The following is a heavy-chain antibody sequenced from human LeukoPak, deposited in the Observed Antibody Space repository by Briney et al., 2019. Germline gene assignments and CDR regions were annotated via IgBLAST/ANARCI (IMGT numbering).Heavy chain of an antibody. V-gene: IGHV1-18*04. CDR3: VRGGGFNSGFEY. D-gene: IGHD3-10*01. Sequence: ASVKVSCKASGYTFVSYGITWVRQAPGQGLEWMGWISVYDGDTKYAQNLQGRVTLTTDTSTSTAYMELRSLRSDDTAVHYCVRGGGFNSGFEYWGQGTLVIVSS. CDR1: GYTFVSYG. J-gene: IGHJ4*02. CDR2: ISVYDGDT.